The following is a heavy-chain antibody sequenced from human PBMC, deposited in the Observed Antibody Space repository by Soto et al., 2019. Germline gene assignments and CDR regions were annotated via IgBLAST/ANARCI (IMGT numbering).Heavy chain of an antibody. J-gene: IGHJ4*02. CDR2: IYYSGST. V-gene: IGHV4-30-4*01. CDR3: ASHTPAINYFDY. D-gene: IGHD2-2*02. CDR1: GGSISSGDYY. Sequence: QVQLQESGPGLVKPSQTLTLTCTVSGGSISSGDYYWSWIRQPPGKGLEWIGYIYYSGSTYNTPSLKSRLTISVDTSNTHFSLKLTSVTAADTAVYYWASHTPAINYFDYWGQGTLVTVSS.